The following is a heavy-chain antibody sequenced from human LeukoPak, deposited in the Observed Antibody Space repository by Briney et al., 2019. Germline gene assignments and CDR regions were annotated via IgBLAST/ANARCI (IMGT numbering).Heavy chain of an antibody. CDR3: ARSVVPAAYYYMDV. Sequence: SETLSLTCTVSGGSISSGSYYWSWIQQPAGKGLEWIGRIYTSGSTNYNPSLKSRVTISVDTSKNQFSLKLSTVTAADTAVYYCARSVVPAAYYYMDVWGKGTTVTVSS. J-gene: IGHJ6*03. CDR1: GGSISSGSYY. CDR2: IYTSGST. V-gene: IGHV4-61*02. D-gene: IGHD2-2*01.